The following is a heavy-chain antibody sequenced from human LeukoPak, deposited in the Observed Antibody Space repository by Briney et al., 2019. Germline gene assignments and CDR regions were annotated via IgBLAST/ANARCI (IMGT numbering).Heavy chain of an antibody. CDR3: TRANFWSGYYILDY. J-gene: IGHJ4*02. CDR1: GFTFSDYA. Sequence: GGSLRLSCTASGFTFSDYAMSWFRQAPGKGLEWVGFIGSKAYGGTTEYAASVKGRLIISRDDSKSIAYLQMNSLKTEDTAVYYCTRANFWSGYYILDYWGQGTLVTVSS. D-gene: IGHD3-3*01. V-gene: IGHV3-49*03. CDR2: IGSKAYGGTT.